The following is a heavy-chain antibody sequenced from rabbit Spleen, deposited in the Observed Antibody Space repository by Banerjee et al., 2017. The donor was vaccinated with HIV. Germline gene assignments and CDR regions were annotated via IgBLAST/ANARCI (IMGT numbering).Heavy chain of an antibody. J-gene: IGHJ4*01. CDR1: GFSFSSGYD. CDR2: IYVGSSGST. V-gene: IGHV1S40*01. CDR3: AREVLYAAYAGFGDATIYYFDL. D-gene: IGHD6-1*01. Sequence: QSLEESGGGLVKPGASLTLTCKASGFSFSSGYDMCWVRQAPGKGLEWIACIYVGSSGSTYYASWAKGRFTISKTSSTTVTLQMTSLTAADTATYFCAREVLYAAYAGFGDATIYYFDLWGPGTLVTVS.